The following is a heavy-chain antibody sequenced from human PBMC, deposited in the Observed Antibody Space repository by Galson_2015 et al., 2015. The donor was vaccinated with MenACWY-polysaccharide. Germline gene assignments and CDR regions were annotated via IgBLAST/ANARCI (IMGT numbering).Heavy chain of an antibody. V-gene: IGHV3-23*01. Sequence: SLRLSCAVSNITLRRYVMSWVRQPPGKGLEWASTIGGSGDGRYYADSVRGRFTISRDNSKNTLYLEMNSLGAEDTAIYYCAKDAIAGIVLTPLRIPLQRWGQGTLVAVSS. D-gene: IGHD6-13*01. CDR2: IGGSGDGR. J-gene: IGHJ1*01. CDR3: AKDAIAGIVLTPLRIPLQR. CDR1: NITLRRYV.